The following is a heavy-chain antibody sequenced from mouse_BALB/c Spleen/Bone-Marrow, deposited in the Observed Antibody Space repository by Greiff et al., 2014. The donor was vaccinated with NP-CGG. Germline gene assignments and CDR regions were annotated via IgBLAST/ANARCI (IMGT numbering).Heavy chain of an antibody. D-gene: IGHD2-10*01. J-gene: IGHJ3*01. CDR1: GFTFSRYG. CDR2: INSDGGST. V-gene: IGHV5-6-3*01. CDR3: ARAYY. Sequence: EVQVVESGGGLVQFGGSLKLSCAASGFTFSRYGVSWVRQTPDKRLELVAIINSDGGSTYYPDSVKGRSTISRDNAKNTLYLQMSSLKSEDTAMYYWARAYYWGQGTLATVSA.